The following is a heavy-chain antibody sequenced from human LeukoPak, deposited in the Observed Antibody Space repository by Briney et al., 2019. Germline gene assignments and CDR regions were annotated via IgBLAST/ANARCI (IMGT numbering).Heavy chain of an antibody. Sequence: GGSLRLSCAASGFTFTHYGMNWVRQAPGKGLEWVSGIRANGETTYYADSVRGRFTISRDNSKNTLYLQMNSLRAEDTAVYYCARGLSNYYYYMDVWGKGTTVTISS. CDR3: ARGLSNYYYYMDV. J-gene: IGHJ6*03. CDR1: GFTFTHYG. D-gene: IGHD2-21*02. CDR2: IRANGETT. V-gene: IGHV3-23*01.